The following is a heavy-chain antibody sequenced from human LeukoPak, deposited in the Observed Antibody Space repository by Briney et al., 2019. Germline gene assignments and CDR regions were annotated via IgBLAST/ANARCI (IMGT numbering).Heavy chain of an antibody. D-gene: IGHD3-22*01. CDR1: GGSFSDDY. J-gene: IGHJ3*02. Sequence: PSETLSPTCAVYGGSFSDDYWSGSRRPPGKGLEGRGEIIYSGSTNYNPSLKSRVTISVDTSKNQFSLKLSSVTAADTAVYHCAKVGYDSSGYYYLSNPFDIWGQGTMVTVSS. V-gene: IGHV4-34*12. CDR3: AKVGYDSSGYYYLSNPFDI. CDR2: IIYSGST.